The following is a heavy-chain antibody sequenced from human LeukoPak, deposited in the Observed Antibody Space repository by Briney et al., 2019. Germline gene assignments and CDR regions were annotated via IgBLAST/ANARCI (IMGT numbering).Heavy chain of an antibody. CDR3: ARESSDWFSDAFDI. D-gene: IGHD6-19*01. V-gene: IGHV3-74*01. CDR2: INSDGNRT. J-gene: IGHJ3*02. CDR1: GFTFSNYW. Sequence: GGSLRLSCAASGFTFSNYWMHWVRQAPGKGLVWVSRINSDGNRTNYADLVKGRFTISRDNAKNTLYVQINSLRAEDTAVYYCARESSDWFSDAFDIWGQGTVVTVSS.